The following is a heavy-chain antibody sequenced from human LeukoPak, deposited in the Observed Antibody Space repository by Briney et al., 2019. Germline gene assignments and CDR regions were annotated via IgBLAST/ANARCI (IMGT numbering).Heavy chain of an antibody. CDR1: GFTFNSYS. Sequence: PGGSLRLSCAASGFTFNSYSMNWVRQAPGKGLEWVSSISSSSSYIYYADSVKGRFTISRDNAKNSLYLQMNSLRAEDTAVYYCARVTPSCSSTSCYLYYYGMDVWGQGTTVTVSS. D-gene: IGHD2-2*01. CDR3: ARVTPSCSSTSCYLYYYGMDV. V-gene: IGHV3-21*01. J-gene: IGHJ6*02. CDR2: ISSSSSYI.